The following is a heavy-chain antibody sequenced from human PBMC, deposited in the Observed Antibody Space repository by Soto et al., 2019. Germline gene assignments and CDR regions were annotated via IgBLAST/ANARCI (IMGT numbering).Heavy chain of an antibody. CDR1: GFTFGDYA. V-gene: IGHV3-49*03. J-gene: IGHJ4*02. Sequence: GGSLRLSCTASGFTFGDYAMSWFRQAPGKGLEWVGFIRSKAYGGTTEYAASVKGRFTISRDDSKSIAYLQMNSLKTEDTAVYYCTRNKQRPYYYDSSGLMYFDYWGQGTLVTVSS. CDR2: IRSKAYGGTT. D-gene: IGHD3-22*01. CDR3: TRNKQRPYYYDSSGLMYFDY.